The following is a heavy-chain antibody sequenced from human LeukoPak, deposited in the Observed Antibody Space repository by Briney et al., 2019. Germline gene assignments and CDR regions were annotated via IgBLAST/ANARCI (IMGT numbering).Heavy chain of an antibody. CDR1: GFTFSSYS. D-gene: IGHD3-3*01. Sequence: QSGGSLRLSCAASGFTFSSYSMNWVRQAPGKGLEWVSYISSSSSTIYYGDSVKGRFTISRDNAKNSLYLQMNSLRDEDTAVYYCARDRGYDFWSGYRYFDYWGQGTLVTVSS. CDR2: ISSSSSTI. V-gene: IGHV3-48*02. CDR3: ARDRGYDFWSGYRYFDY. J-gene: IGHJ4*02.